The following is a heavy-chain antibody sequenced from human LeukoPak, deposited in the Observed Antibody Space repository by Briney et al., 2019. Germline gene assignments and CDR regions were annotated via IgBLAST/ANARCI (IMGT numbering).Heavy chain of an antibody. CDR3: ASTQDELLFYYFDY. J-gene: IGHJ4*02. CDR1: GFTFSSYS. CDR2: ISSISSYI. V-gene: IGHV3-21*01. D-gene: IGHD2-2*01. Sequence: GGSLRLSCAASGFTFSSYSMHWVRQAPGKGLEWVSSISSISSYIYYADSVKGRFTISRDNAKNSLYLQMNSLRAEDTAVYYCASTQDELLFYYFDYWGQGTLVTVSS.